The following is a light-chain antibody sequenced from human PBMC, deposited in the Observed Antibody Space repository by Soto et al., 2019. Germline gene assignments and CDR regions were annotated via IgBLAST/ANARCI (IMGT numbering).Light chain of an antibody. V-gene: IGKV3-15*01. CDR3: QHYNNWPLT. CDR1: QRLIGN. Sequence: EIVMTQSPATLSVSPGDRATLSCRASQRLIGNLAWYQHIPGQSPRLLIYEASTRATGVPARFSGSGSRTEFTLTISGLQSEDFGVYYCQHYNNWPLTFGGGTKVDIK. J-gene: IGKJ4*01. CDR2: EAS.